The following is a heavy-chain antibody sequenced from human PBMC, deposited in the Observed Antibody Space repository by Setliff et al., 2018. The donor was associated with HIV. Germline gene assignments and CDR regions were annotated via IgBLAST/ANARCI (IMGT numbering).Heavy chain of an antibody. CDR2: VDPNTGNA. Sequence: ASVKVSCKASGYSFTTYDINWARQAPGQGLEWMGWVDPNTGNAGYEQKFQGRVTMTRDTSISTAYMELSSLTSEDTAVYYCARLRAYYGSGLMDVWGEGTTVTVSS. D-gene: IGHD3-10*01. J-gene: IGHJ6*03. V-gene: IGHV1-8*01. CDR3: ARLRAYYGSGLMDV. CDR1: GYSFTTYD.